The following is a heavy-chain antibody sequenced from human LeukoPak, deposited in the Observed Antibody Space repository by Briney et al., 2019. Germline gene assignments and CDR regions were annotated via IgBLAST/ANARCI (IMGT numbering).Heavy chain of an antibody. CDR2: IYSGDNS. J-gene: IGHJ4*02. V-gene: IGHV3-53*01. Sequence: GGSLRLSCAASGFIVTDNYMSWVRQAPGKGLEWVSAIYSGDNSQYADSVKGRFAISRGRWKNTLYLQMNSLRSEDTAVYYCATLYGGQRADGYWGQGTLVIVSS. CDR3: ATLYGGQRADGY. CDR1: GFIVTDNY. D-gene: IGHD2-15*01.